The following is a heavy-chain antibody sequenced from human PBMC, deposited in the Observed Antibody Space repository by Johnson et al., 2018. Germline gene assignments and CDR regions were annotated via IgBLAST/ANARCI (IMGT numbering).Heavy chain of an antibody. Sequence: QVQLVESGGAVVQPGRSLRLSCAASGFTFSGYGMHWVRQAPGKGLEWVSVIWYDGSNKYYADSVKGRIIISRDNSRNTLDLQMNSLRAEDTAVYYCARGRRGSGNYYGMDVWGQGTKVTVSS. CDR3: ARGRRGSGNYYGMDV. D-gene: IGHD3-10*01. CDR1: GFTFSGYG. CDR2: IWYDGSNK. V-gene: IGHV3-33*01. J-gene: IGHJ6*02.